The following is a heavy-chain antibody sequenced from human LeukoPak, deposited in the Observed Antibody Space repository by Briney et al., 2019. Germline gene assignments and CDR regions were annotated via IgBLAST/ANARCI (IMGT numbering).Heavy chain of an antibody. J-gene: IGHJ4*02. V-gene: IGHV1-69*13. D-gene: IGHD3-16*02. CDR2: IIPIFGTA. CDR3: ARDQSYDYVWGSYRHNDY. CDR1: GGTFSSYA. Sequence: ASVKVSCKASGGTFSSYAISWVRQAPGQGLEWMGGIIPIFGTANYAQKFQGRVTITADESTSTAYMELSSLRSEDTAVYYCARDQSYDYVWGSYRHNDYWGQGTLVTVSS.